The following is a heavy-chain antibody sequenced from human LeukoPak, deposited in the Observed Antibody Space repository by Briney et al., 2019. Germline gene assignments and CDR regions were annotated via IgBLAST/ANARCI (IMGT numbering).Heavy chain of an antibody. D-gene: IGHD6-19*01. J-gene: IGHJ4*02. CDR1: GGTFSSYA. Sequence: SVKVSCKASGGTFSSYAISWVRQAPGQGLEWMGRIIPILGIANYAQKFQGRATITADKSTSTAYMELSSLRSEDTAVYCCARDEAGYSSGWYGGDFDYWGQGTLVTVSS. V-gene: IGHV1-69*04. CDR2: IIPILGIA. CDR3: ARDEAGYSSGWYGGDFDY.